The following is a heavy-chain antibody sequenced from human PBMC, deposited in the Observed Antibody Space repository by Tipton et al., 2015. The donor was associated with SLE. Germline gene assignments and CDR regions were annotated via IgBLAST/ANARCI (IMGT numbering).Heavy chain of an antibody. D-gene: IGHD1-1*01. Sequence: SLRLSCTASGFTFSQYGMYWVRQAPGKGLEWVAVVRYEGGYKNYVDSVKGRFTISRDNSRNTLYLQMSSLRAEDTAVYYCVRATTGTRMDVWGQGTTVTVSS. CDR3: VRATTGTRMDV. V-gene: IGHV3-33*07. J-gene: IGHJ6*02. CDR2: VRYEGGYK. CDR1: GFTFSQYG.